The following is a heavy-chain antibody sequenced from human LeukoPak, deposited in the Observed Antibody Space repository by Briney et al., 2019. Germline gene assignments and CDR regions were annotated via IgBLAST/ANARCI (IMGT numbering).Heavy chain of an antibody. CDR2: INPNSGGT. CDR1: GFTFTAYH. Sequence: ASVKVSCKASGFTFTAYHMHWVRQAPGQGLERMGWINPNSGGTNYAQKFQGRVTMTRDTSISTAYMELSRLRSDDTAVYYCARDLGNDYGDYGRGWGQGTLVTVSS. V-gene: IGHV1-2*02. D-gene: IGHD4-17*01. J-gene: IGHJ4*02. CDR3: ARDLGNDYGDYGRG.